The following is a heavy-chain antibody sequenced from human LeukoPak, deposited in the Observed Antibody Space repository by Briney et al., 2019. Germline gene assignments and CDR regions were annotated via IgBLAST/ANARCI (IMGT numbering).Heavy chain of an antibody. Sequence: GESLKISCKGSGYSFTSYWIGWVRQMPGKGLERMGIIYPGDSDTRYSPSFQGQVTISADKSISTAYLQWSSLKASDTAMYYCARHSRTYYDFWSGSIDDAFDIWGQGTMVTVSS. V-gene: IGHV5-51*01. CDR1: GYSFTSYW. CDR3: ARHSRTYYDFWSGSIDDAFDI. J-gene: IGHJ3*02. D-gene: IGHD3-3*01. CDR2: IYPGDSDT.